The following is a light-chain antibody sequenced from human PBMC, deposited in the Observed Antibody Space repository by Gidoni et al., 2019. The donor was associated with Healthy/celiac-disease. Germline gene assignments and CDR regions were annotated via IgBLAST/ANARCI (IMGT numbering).Light chain of an antibody. V-gene: IGKV3-11*01. CDR2: DAS. CDR3: QQRSNWPPST. J-gene: IGKJ2*02. CDR1: QSVSSY. Sequence: DIVLTPSPATLSLSPGERATLSCRASQSVSSYLAWYQQKPGQAPRLLIYDASNRATGIPARFSGSGSGTDFTLTISSLEPEDFAVYYCQQRSNWPPSTFGQGTKLEIK.